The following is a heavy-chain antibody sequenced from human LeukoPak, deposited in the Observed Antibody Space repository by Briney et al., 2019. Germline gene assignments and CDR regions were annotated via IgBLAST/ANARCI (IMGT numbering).Heavy chain of an antibody. V-gene: IGHV3-74*01. CDR1: GGSFSGYYW. D-gene: IGHD6-6*01. CDR3: ARGLSGYASSLGY. CDR2: INSDGSST. Sequence: ASETLSLTCAVYGGSFSGYYWIHWVRQAPGKGLVWVSRINSDGSSTSYADSVRGRFSISRDNAKNTLYLQMNSLRAEDTAVYYCARGLSGYASSLGYWGQGTLVTVSA. J-gene: IGHJ4*02.